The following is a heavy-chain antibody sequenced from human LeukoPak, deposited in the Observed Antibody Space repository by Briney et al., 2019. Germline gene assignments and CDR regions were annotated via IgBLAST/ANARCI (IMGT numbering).Heavy chain of an antibody. Sequence: GGSLRLSCAASGFTFSDYAMSWVRQAPGKGLEWVSAVSGSGGTTFYADSVKGRFTISRDNSKNTVYLQMNSLRGEDTAVYYCAKALLKATVVTPWVNYFDYWGLGTLVTGSS. J-gene: IGHJ4*02. D-gene: IGHD4-23*01. CDR1: GFTFSDYA. V-gene: IGHV3-23*01. CDR2: VSGSGGTT. CDR3: AKALLKATVVTPWVNYFDY.